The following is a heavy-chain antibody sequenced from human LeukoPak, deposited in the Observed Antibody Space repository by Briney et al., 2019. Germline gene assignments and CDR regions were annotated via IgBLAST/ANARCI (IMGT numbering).Heavy chain of an antibody. V-gene: IGHV3-7*01. J-gene: IGHJ4*02. CDR2: IKQDGSEK. Sequence: PGGSLRLSCAASGFTFSSYWMSWVRQAPGKGLEWVANIKQDGSEKNYVDSVKGRFTISRDNAKTSLYLQMNSLRAEDAAVYYCARSLWPEDYWGQGILVTISS. CDR3: ARSLWPEDY. CDR1: GFTFSSYW. D-gene: IGHD5-18*01.